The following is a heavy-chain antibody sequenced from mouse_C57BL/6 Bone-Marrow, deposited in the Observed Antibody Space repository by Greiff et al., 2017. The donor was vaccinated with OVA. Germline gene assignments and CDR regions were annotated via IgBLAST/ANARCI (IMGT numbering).Heavy chain of an antibody. CDR1: GYTFTSYW. CDR3: ARTETAQATAVCAY. Sequence: QVQLQQPGAELVKPGASVKLSCKASGYTFTSYWMHWVKQRPGRGLEWIGRIDPKSGGTKYNEKFKSKATLTVDKPSSTAYMQLSSLTSEDAAVYYGARTETAQATAVCAYWGQGTLVTVSA. J-gene: IGHJ3*01. D-gene: IGHD3-2*02. CDR2: IDPKSGGT. V-gene: IGHV1-72*01.